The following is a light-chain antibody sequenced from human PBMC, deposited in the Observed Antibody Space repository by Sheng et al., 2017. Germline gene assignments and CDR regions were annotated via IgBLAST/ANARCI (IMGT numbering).Light chain of an antibody. J-gene: IGKJ2*01. CDR3: QQYNNWPPTYT. CDR2: GAS. Sequence: EXVMTQSPATLSVSPGERATLSCRASQSVSSNLAWYQQKPGQAPRLLIYGASTRATGIPARFSGSGSGTEFTLTISSLQSEDFAVYYCQQYNNWPPTYTFGQGTKLEIK. CDR1: QSVSSN. V-gene: IGKV3-15*01.